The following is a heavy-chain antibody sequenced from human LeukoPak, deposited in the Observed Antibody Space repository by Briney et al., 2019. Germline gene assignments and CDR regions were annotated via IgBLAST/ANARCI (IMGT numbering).Heavy chain of an antibody. CDR2: ISASGTIT. Sequence: GGSLRLSCAASGFTFSSYEMNWVRQAPGKGLEWISYISASGTITHYADSVEGRFTISRDNAKNSLYLQMNSLRAEDTAVYYCARFSGSYLDDAFDIWGQGTMVTVSS. J-gene: IGHJ3*02. D-gene: IGHD1-26*01. V-gene: IGHV3-48*03. CDR1: GFTFSSYE. CDR3: ARFSGSYLDDAFDI.